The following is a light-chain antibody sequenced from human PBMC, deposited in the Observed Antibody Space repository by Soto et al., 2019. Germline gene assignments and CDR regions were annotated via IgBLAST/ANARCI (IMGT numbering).Light chain of an antibody. J-gene: IGKJ1*01. Sequence: AIQMTQSPSSLSASVGDRVTITCRASQSIRNELGWYQQKPGKAPNLLIYAASTLHSGVPSRFSGSGSDTYFTLTISSLQPEDFATYYCLQDYNYPRTFGQGTKVESK. V-gene: IGKV1-6*02. CDR3: LQDYNYPRT. CDR2: AAS. CDR1: QSIRNE.